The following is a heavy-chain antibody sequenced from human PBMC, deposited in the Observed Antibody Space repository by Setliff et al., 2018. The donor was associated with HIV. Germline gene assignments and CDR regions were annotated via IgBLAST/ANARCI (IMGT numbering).Heavy chain of an antibody. CDR2: IYYSGST. CDR3: ARPLLRFLEWPPSWFDP. Sequence: PSETLSLICTVSGGSINSGTYYWGWIRQPPGKGLEWIGSIYYSGSTYYNPSLKSRVTISIDTSKNQFSLKMSSVTAADTAMYYCARPLLRFLEWPPSWFDPWGQGTLVTVSS. V-gene: IGHV4-39*01. J-gene: IGHJ5*02. CDR1: GGSINSGTYY. D-gene: IGHD3-3*01.